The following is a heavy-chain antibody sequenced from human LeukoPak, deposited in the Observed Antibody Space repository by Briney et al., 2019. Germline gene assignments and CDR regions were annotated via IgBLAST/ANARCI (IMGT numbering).Heavy chain of an antibody. J-gene: IGHJ4*02. CDR2: IYTSGST. Sequence: SETLSLTCTVSGGSISSGSYYWSWIRQPAGKGLEWIGRIYTSGSTNYNPSLKSRVTISVDTSKNQFSLKLSSVTAADTAVYYCARGVWYYDFWSRGTPFDYWGQGTLVTVSS. CDR1: GGSISSGSYY. CDR3: ARGVWYYDFWSRGTPFDY. V-gene: IGHV4-61*02. D-gene: IGHD3-3*01.